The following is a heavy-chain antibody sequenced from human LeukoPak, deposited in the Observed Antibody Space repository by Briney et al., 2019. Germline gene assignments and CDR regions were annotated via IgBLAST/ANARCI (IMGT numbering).Heavy chain of an antibody. CDR1: GYTLTELS. CDR2: FDPEDGET. D-gene: IGHD2-8*01. J-gene: IGHJ4*02. CDR3: ATASTQVYAIPYFDY. V-gene: IGHV1-24*01. Sequence: ASVKVSCKVSGYTLTELSMHWVRQAPGKGLEWMGGFDPEDGETIYAQKFQGRVTMTEDTPTDTAYMELSSLRSADTAVYYCATASTQVYAIPYFDYWGQGTLVTVSS.